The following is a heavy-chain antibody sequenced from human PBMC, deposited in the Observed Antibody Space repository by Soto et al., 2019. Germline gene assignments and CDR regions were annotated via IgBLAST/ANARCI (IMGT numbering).Heavy chain of an antibody. CDR1: GFTFSSYA. J-gene: IGHJ6*02. V-gene: IGHV3-23*01. D-gene: IGHD1-26*01. CDR3: AKDTRSGSYNYQYYYGMDV. Sequence: GGSLRLSCAASGFTFSSYAMSWVRQAPGKGLEWVSAISGRGGSTYYADSVKGRFTISRDNSKNTLYLQMNSLRAEDTAVYYCAKDTRSGSYNYQYYYGMDVWGQGTTVTVSS. CDR2: ISGRGGST.